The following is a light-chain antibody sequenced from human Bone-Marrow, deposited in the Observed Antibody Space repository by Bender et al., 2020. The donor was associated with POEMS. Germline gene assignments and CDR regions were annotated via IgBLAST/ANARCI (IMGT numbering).Light chain of an antibody. J-gene: IGLJ1*01. V-gene: IGLV3-21*04. CDR1: HIESQT. CDR2: NDS. CDR3: QVWDISSDHPYV. Sequence: SYVLTQPPSVSVAPGKTATIICGGNHIESQTVHWYQQKPGQAPVLVISNDSDRPSGIPARFSGSNSGNTATLTISRVEAGDEADYSCQVWDISSDHPYVFGTGTKVTVL.